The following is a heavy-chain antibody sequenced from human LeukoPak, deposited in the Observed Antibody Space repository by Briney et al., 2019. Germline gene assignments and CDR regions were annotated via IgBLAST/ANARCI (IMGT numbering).Heavy chain of an antibody. CDR3: AKDLDYYDSSGYYPNPSPDY. V-gene: IGHV3-48*03. D-gene: IGHD3-22*01. J-gene: IGHJ4*02. CDR1: GFTFSSYE. CDR2: ISSSGSTI. Sequence: GGSLRLSCAASGFTFSSYEMNWVRQAPGKGLEWVSYISSSGSTIYYADSVKGRFTISRDNARNSLYLQMNSLRAEDTAVYYCAKDLDYYDSSGYYPNPSPDYWGQGTLVTVSS.